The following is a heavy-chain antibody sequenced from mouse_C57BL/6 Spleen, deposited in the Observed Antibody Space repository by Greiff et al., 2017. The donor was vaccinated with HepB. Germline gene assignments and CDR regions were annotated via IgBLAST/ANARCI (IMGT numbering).Heavy chain of an antibody. V-gene: IGHV1-81*01. Sequence: VQLQESGAELARPGASVKLSCKASGYTFTSYGISWVKQRTGQGLEWIGEIYPRSGNTYYNEKFKGKATLTADKSSSTAYMELRSLTSEDSAVYFCARSAYGSSFYFDYWGQGTTLTVSS. CDR2: IYPRSGNT. CDR3: ARSAYGSSFYFDY. J-gene: IGHJ2*01. CDR1: GYTFTSYG. D-gene: IGHD1-1*01.